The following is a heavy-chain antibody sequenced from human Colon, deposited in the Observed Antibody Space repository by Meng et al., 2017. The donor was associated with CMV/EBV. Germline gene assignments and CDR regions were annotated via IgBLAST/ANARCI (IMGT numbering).Heavy chain of an antibody. V-gene: IGHV1-2*02. CDR1: GYTFTGFY. Sequence: QVQVGHAGAEVKKHGASVKVSCKASGYTFTGFYIQWVRQAPGQGLEWMGWINPKSGDTIYEQKFQGRVTMTRDTSISTVYMDLNSLRSDDTAVYFCARDLWSGSSDYFDYWGQGTLVTVSS. D-gene: IGHD3-3*01. CDR3: ARDLWSGSSDYFDY. CDR2: INPKSGDT. J-gene: IGHJ4*02.